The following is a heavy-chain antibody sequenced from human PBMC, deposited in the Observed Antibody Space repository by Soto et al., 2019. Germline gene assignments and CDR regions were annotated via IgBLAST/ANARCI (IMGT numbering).Heavy chain of an antibody. J-gene: IGHJ4*02. CDR1: GGSISSYY. CDR3: ATSRWYSSSWYFY. V-gene: IGHV4-59*01. D-gene: IGHD6-13*01. CDR2: IYYSGST. Sequence: SETLSLTCTVSGGSISSYYWSWIRQPPGKGLEWIGYIYYSGSTNYNPSLKSRVTISVDTSKNQFSLKLSSATAADTAVYYCATSRWYSSSWYFYWGQGTLVTVSS.